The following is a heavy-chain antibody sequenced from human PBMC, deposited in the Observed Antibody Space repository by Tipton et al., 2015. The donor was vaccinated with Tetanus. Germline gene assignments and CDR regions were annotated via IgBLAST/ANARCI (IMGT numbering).Heavy chain of an antibody. J-gene: IGHJ4*02. Sequence: SLRLSCAASGFMFSSYWMSWVRQAPGKGLEWVSAITGSGGSTYYADSVKGRFTISRDNSKNTLYLQMNSLRAEDTAVYYCATTHTLRDWGQGTLVAVSS. V-gene: IGHV3-23*01. CDR2: ITGSGGST. D-gene: IGHD3-10*01. CDR1: GFMFSSYW. CDR3: ATTHTLRD.